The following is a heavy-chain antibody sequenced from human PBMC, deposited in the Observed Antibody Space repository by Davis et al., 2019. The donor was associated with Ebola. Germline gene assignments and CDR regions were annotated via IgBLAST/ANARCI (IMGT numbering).Heavy chain of an antibody. CDR1: GFTFSSYG. CDR3: AKDERGYFDY. J-gene: IGHJ4*02. CDR2: IRYDGSNK. D-gene: IGHD1-1*01. V-gene: IGHV3-30*02. Sequence: GESLKISCAASGFTFSSYGMHWVRQAPGKGLEWVTFIRYDGSNKYYADSVKGRFTISRDNSKNTLYLQMNSLRAEDTAVYYCAKDERGYFDYWGQGTLVTVSS.